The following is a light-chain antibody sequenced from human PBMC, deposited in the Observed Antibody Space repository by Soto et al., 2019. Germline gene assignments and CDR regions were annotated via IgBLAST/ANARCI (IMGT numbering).Light chain of an antibody. V-gene: IGLV2-14*03. CDR3: SSYTTSSPLV. CDR2: DVS. CDR1: SSDVGAYNY. Sequence: QSVLTQPASVSGSPGQSITISCTGTSSDVGAYNYVSWYQQHPGKAPKLMIYDVSNRPSGVSNRFSGSKSGNTASLAISGLQAEDEADYYCSSYTTSSPLVFGGGTKVTVL. J-gene: IGLJ2*01.